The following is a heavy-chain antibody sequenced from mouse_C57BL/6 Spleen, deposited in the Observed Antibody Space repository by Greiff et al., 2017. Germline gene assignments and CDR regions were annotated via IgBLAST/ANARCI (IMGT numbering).Heavy chain of an antibody. J-gene: IGHJ3*01. V-gene: IGHV1-5*01. D-gene: IGHD2-4*01. CDR1: GYTFTSYW. CDR2: IYPGNSDT. CDR3: TRSYDYHPWFAY. Sequence: EVQRVESGTVLARPGASVKMSCKTSGYTFTSYWMHWVKQRPGQGLEWIGAIYPGNSDTSYNQKFKGKAKLTAVTSARTAYMELSSLTNEDSAVYYSTRSYDYHPWFAYWGQGTLVTVSA.